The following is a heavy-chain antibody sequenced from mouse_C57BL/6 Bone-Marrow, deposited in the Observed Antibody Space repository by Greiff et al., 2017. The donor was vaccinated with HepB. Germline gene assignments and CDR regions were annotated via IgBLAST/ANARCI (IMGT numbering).Heavy chain of an antibody. CDR3: ARERGYGNFYYFDY. CDR2: IWSGGST. V-gene: IGHV2-2*01. D-gene: IGHD2-1*01. Sequence: QVQLQQSGPGLVQPSQSLSITCTVSGFSLTSYGVHWVRQSPGKGLEWLGVIWSGGSTDYNAAFISRLSISKDNSKSQVFFKMNSLQADDTAIYYWARERGYGNFYYFDYWGQGTTLTVSS. J-gene: IGHJ2*01. CDR1: GFSLTSYG.